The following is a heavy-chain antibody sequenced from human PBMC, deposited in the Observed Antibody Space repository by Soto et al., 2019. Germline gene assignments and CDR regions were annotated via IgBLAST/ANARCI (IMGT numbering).Heavy chain of an antibody. Sequence: EVQLLESGGGLVEPGGSLRLSCAASGFTFRSYAMTWVRQAPGKGLEWVSYTGGGGVSTYYADSVKGRFNSSRDDSKNTLYLQMNSLRAEDTALYYCAKIVGGGSHHDAFDIWGQGTMVTVSS. CDR1: GFTFRSYA. D-gene: IGHD2-15*01. J-gene: IGHJ3*02. CDR2: TGGGGVST. V-gene: IGHV3-23*01. CDR3: AKIVGGGSHHDAFDI.